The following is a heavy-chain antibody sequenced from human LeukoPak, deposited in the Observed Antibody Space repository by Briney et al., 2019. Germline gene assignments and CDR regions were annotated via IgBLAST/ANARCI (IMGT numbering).Heavy chain of an antibody. J-gene: IGHJ4*02. CDR3: ARDLVQLWSKDF. CDR2: IHTGGTTI. Sequence: GGSLRLSCAASGFNFRDYEMNWVRQAPGKGLEWISYIHTGGTTIQYADSVKGRFTISRDNAKNSLYLQMNSLRAEDTAVYYCARDLVQLWSKDFWGQGTLVTVSS. V-gene: IGHV3-48*03. CDR1: GFNFRDYE. D-gene: IGHD5-18*01.